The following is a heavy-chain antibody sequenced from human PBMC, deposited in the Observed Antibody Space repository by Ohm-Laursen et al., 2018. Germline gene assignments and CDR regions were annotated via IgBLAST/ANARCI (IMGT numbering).Heavy chain of an antibody. J-gene: IGHJ4*02. Sequence: SLRLSCAASGFTFDDYAMHWVRQAPGKGLEWVSGISWNSGSIGYADSVKGRFTISRDNAKNSLYLQMNSLRAEDTALYFCAKAGWFGELTSDYWGQGTLVTVSS. V-gene: IGHV3-9*01. CDR2: ISWNSGSI. CDR1: GFTFDDYA. D-gene: IGHD3-10*01. CDR3: AKAGWFGELTSDY.